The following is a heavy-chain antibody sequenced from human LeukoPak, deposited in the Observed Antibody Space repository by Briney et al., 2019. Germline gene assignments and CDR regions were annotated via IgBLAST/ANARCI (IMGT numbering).Heavy chain of an antibody. J-gene: IGHJ5*02. CDR1: GYIFTGYY. D-gene: IGHD2/OR15-2a*01. CDR3: ARARRTTFWWFDP. CDR2: INPNSGGT. V-gene: IGHV1-2*02. Sequence: ASVKVSCKASGYIFTGYYMHWVRQAPGQGLEWMGWINPNSGGTNYAQKFQGRVTMTRDTSISTAYMELSRLRSDDTAVYYCARARRTTFWWFDPWGQGTLVTVSS.